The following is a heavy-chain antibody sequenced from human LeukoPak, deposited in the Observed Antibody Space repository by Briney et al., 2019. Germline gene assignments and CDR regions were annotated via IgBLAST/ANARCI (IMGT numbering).Heavy chain of an antibody. V-gene: IGHV4-59*01. CDR2: IYYSGST. Sequence: SETLSLTCTVSSDSISSSYWSWIRQPPGKGLEWIGYIYYSGSTNYNPSRKSRVAISVGTFKNQFSLKLESVTTAHTAVYYCARGYSSSTICFQYFHHWGQGTLVTVSS. CDR1: SDSISSSY. CDR3: ARGYSSSTICFQYFHH. J-gene: IGHJ1*01. D-gene: IGHD2-2*01.